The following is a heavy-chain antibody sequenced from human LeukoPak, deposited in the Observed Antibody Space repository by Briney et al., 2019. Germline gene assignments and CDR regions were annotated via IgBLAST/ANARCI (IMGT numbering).Heavy chain of an antibody. D-gene: IGHD6-13*01. CDR3: ARVHSSSWAYFDN. Sequence: GGSLRLSCSASGFTFSSNWMHWVRQGPGKGLVWVSRINPDGSRTDYAESVKGRFTISRDNSKNTLYLQMDSLRAEDTAVYYCARVHSSSWAYFDNWGQGTLVTVSS. J-gene: IGHJ4*02. CDR2: INPDGSRT. CDR1: GFTFSSNW. V-gene: IGHV3-74*01.